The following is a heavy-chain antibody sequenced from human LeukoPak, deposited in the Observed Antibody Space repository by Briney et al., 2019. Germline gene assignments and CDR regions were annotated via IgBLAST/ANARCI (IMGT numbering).Heavy chain of an antibody. CDR3: ARGPPYYDSSGYPFDY. D-gene: IGHD3-22*01. Sequence: PGGSLRLSCAASGFTVSSNCMSWVRQAPGKGLEWVSVIYSGGSTYYADSVKGRFTISRDNSKNTLYLQMNSLRAEDTAVYYCARGPPYYDSSGYPFDYWGQGTLVTVSS. J-gene: IGHJ4*02. CDR1: GFTVSSNC. CDR2: IYSGGST. V-gene: IGHV3-66*02.